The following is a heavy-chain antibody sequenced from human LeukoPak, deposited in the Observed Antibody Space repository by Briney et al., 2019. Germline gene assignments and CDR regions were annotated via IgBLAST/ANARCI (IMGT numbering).Heavy chain of an antibody. CDR1: GYTFSTYG. Sequence: ASVKVSCKASGYTFSTYGISWVRQAPGRGLEWMGWISAYNGKTNYAQKLQGRVTMTTDTSTSTAYMELRSLRSDDTAVYYCARASGMTGTSRTSDDAFDIWGQGTMVTVSS. D-gene: IGHD1-7*01. V-gene: IGHV1-18*01. CDR2: ISAYNGKT. CDR3: ARASGMTGTSRTSDDAFDI. J-gene: IGHJ3*02.